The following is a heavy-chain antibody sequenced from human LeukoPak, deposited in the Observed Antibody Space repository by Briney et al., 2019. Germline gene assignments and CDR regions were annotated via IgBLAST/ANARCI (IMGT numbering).Heavy chain of an antibody. CDR3: ASGGGSSGWVFVDD. J-gene: IGHJ4*02. V-gene: IGHV4-61*02. CDR2: IYTSGST. CDR1: GGSISSGSYY. D-gene: IGHD6-19*01. Sequence: SETLTLTCTVSGGSISSGSYYWRWLRQPAGTGLEWIGRIYTSGSTNYNPSLKSRVTISVDTSKNQFSLKLSSVTAADTAVYYCASGGGSSGWVFVDDWGQGTLVTVS.